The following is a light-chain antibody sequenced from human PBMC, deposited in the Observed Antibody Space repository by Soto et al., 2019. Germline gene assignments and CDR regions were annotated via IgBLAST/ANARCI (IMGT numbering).Light chain of an antibody. CDR1: QSVSGN. CDR2: GAS. CDR3: QQYNNWFSIT. Sequence: EIVMTQSPATLSVSPGEGATLSCRASQSVSGNLAWYQQKPGQAPRLLIYGASTRANGIPARFSGSGSGAEFTRTISSLQSEDFAVYYCQQYNNWFSITFGQGTRLEIK. J-gene: IGKJ5*01. V-gene: IGKV3-15*01.